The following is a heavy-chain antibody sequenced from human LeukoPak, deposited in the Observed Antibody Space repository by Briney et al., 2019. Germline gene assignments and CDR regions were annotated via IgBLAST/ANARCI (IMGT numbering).Heavy chain of an antibody. Sequence: GSLRLSCAASGFTVSSNYMSWVRQPPGKGLEWIGEISHFGSTKYIPSLKSRVTISVDKSKNQFSLKLSSVTAADTAVYYCARTEMGANPSHYYYYMDVWGKGTTVTISS. V-gene: IGHV4-34*01. CDR3: ARTEMGANPSHYYYYMDV. CDR1: GFTVSSNY. CDR2: ISHFGST. J-gene: IGHJ6*03. D-gene: IGHD1-26*01.